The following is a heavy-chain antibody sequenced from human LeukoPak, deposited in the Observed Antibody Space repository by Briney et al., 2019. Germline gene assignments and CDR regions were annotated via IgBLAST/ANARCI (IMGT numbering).Heavy chain of an antibody. D-gene: IGHD3-3*01. J-gene: IGHJ6*02. CDR1: GGSISSYY. V-gene: IGHV4-59*12. CDR2: IYYSGST. CDR3: AREDDFYGMDV. Sequence: SETLSLTCTVSGGSISSYYWSWIRQPPGKGLEWIGYIYYSGSTNYNPSLKSRVTISVDRSKNQFSLKLSSVTAADTAVYYCAREDDFYGMDVWGQGTTVTVSS.